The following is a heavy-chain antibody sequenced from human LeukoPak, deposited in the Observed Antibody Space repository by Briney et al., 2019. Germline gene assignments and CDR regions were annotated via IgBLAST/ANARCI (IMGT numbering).Heavy chain of an antibody. Sequence: SVKVSCKASGYTFTGYYMHWVRQAPGQGLEWMGGIIPIFGTANYAQKFQGRVTITADESTSTAYMELSSLRSEDTAVYYCARAGIVVVPAAPFDYWGQGTLVTVSS. D-gene: IGHD2-2*01. V-gene: IGHV1-69*13. CDR2: IIPIFGTA. J-gene: IGHJ4*02. CDR1: GYTFTGYY. CDR3: ARAGIVVVPAAPFDY.